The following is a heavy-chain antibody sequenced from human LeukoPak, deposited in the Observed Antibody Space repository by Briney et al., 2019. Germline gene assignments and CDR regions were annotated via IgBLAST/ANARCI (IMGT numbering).Heavy chain of an antibody. Sequence: GGSLRLSCAASGFTFSSYSMNWVRQAPGKGLEWVSAISGSGGSTYYADSVKGRFTISRDNSKNTLYLQMNSLRAEDTAVYYCAKLSSDSSGYPSYFDYWGQGTLVTVSS. CDR2: ISGSGGST. D-gene: IGHD3-22*01. J-gene: IGHJ4*02. V-gene: IGHV3-23*01. CDR3: AKLSSDSSGYPSYFDY. CDR1: GFTFSSYS.